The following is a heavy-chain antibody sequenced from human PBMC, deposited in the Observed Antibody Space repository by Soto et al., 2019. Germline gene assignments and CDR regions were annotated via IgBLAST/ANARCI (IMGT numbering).Heavy chain of an antibody. CDR2: INHGGST. Sequence: SETLSLTCGVYGGSLSGYYWSWVRQPPGKGLEWIGEINHGGSTNYNPSLKRRVTISVDTSKNQFSLKLRSVTAADTAVYYCAREDILGYYYYGMDVWGHGTTVTSP. CDR1: GGSLSGYY. D-gene: IGHD3-16*01. V-gene: IGHV4-34*01. J-gene: IGHJ6*02. CDR3: AREDILGYYYYGMDV.